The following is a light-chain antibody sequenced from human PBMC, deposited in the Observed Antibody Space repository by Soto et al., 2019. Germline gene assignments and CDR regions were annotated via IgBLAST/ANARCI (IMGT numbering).Light chain of an antibody. CDR2: GAS. CDR3: QQYGSSPPIT. V-gene: IGKV3-20*01. CDR1: QSVSSSY. Sequence: EIVLTQSPGTLSLSPRERATLSCRARQSVSSSYFAWYQQKPGQAPRLLIYGASSRATGIPDRFSGSGSGTDFTLTISRLEPEDFAVYYCQQYGSSPPITFGQGTRLEIK. J-gene: IGKJ5*01.